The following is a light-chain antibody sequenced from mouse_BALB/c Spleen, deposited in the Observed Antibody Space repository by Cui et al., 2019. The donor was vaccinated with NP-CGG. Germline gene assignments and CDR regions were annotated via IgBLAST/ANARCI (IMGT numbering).Light chain of an antibody. J-gene: IGLJ1*01. V-gene: IGLV1*01. Sequence: PAVTPESAATTSPGETVTLTCRSSTGAVTTSNYANWVQEKPDHLFTGLIGGTNNRAPGVPARFSGSLIGDKAALTITGAQTEDEAIYFCALWYSNHWVFGGGTKLTVL. CDR1: TGAVTTSNY. CDR3: ALWYSNHWV. CDR2: GTN.